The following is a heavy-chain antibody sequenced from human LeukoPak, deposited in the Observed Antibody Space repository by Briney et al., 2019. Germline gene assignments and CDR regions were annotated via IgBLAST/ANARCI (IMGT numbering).Heavy chain of an antibody. CDR2: IYYSGST. D-gene: IGHD3-10*01. J-gene: IGHJ5*02. V-gene: IGHV4-59*07. CDR1: GGSISSYY. CDR3: ARSGRPLTYYYGSGSYRTWFDP. Sequence: KPSDTLSLTCTVSGGSISSYYWSWIRQPPGKGLEWIGYIYYSGSTNYNPSLKSRVTISVDTSKNQFSLKLSSVTAADTAVYYCARSGRPLTYYYGSGSYRTWFDPWRQGTLLTVSS.